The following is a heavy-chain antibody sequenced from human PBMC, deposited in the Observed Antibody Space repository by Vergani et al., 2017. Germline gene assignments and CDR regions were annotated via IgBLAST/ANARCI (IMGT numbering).Heavy chain of an antibody. J-gene: IGHJ4*02. CDR1: GGSISSGGYY. Sequence: QLQLQESGSGLVKPSQTLSLTCAVSGGSISSGGYYWSWIRQPPGKGLEWIGYIYHSGSTYYNPSLKSRVTISVDMSKNQLSLKLSSVTAADTAVYYCARENWNDRTLDYWGQGTLVTVSS. CDR3: ARENWNDRTLDY. CDR2: IYHSGST. V-gene: IGHV4-30-2*01. D-gene: IGHD1-1*01.